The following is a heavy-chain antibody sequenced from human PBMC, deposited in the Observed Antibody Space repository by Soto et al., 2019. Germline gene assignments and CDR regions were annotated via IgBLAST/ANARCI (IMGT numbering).Heavy chain of an antibody. V-gene: IGHV3-15*07. D-gene: IGHD3-10*01. Sequence: VQLVESGGGLVEPGGSLRLSCAASGFSFINAWMNWVRQAPGKGLEWVGRIKSTSDGGTIDYAAPVKGRFTISRDDSKDTLYLQMNSLKTEDTAVYYCATDNKGMAGKIFDYWGQGTLVTVSS. CDR1: GFSFINAW. CDR3: ATDNKGMAGKIFDY. J-gene: IGHJ4*02. CDR2: IKSTSDGGTI.